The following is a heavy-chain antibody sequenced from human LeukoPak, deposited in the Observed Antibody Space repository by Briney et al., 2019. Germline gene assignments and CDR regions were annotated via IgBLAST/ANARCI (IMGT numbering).Heavy chain of an antibody. Sequence: GESLKISCKGSGYIFTSYWIVWVRQMPRKGLEWMGSIYPGDSHTTYSPSFQGQVTISADKSISTAYLQWSSLKASDTAMYYCARRAATGRFDPWGQGTLVTVSS. V-gene: IGHV5-51*01. D-gene: IGHD6-13*01. CDR2: IYPGDSHT. CDR1: GYIFTSYW. J-gene: IGHJ5*02. CDR3: ARRAATGRFDP.